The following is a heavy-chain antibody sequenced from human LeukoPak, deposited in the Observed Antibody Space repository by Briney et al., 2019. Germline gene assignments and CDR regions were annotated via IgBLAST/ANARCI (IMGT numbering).Heavy chain of an antibody. J-gene: IGHJ4*02. Sequence: SETLSLTCTVSGGSISSYYWSWIRQPPGKGLEWIGYIYYSGSTNYNPSLKSRVTISVDTSKNQFSLKLSSVTAADTAVYYCARDARDAFDYWGQGTLVTVSS. CDR1: GGSISSYY. CDR3: ARDARDAFDY. CDR2: IYYSGST. V-gene: IGHV4-59*01.